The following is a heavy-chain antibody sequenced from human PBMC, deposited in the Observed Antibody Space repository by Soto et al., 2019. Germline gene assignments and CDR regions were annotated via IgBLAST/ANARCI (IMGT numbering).Heavy chain of an antibody. J-gene: IGHJ4*02. Sequence: SETLSLTCTVSGGSVSSCSYYWSWIRQPPGKGLEWIGYIYYSGSTNYNPSLKSRVTISVDTSKNQFSLKLSSVTAADTAVYYCARWVVTMVRGVTDYWGQGTLVTVSS. V-gene: IGHV4-61*01. CDR1: GGSVSSCSYY. CDR3: ARWVVTMVRGVTDY. D-gene: IGHD3-10*01. CDR2: IYYSGST.